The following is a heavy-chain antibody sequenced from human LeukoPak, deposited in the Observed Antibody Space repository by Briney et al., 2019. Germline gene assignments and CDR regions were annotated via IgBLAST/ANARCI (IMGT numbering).Heavy chain of an antibody. CDR2: INPNSGGT. CDR1: GYTFTDYY. J-gene: IGHJ4*02. D-gene: IGHD5-18*01. CDR3: ARERGYSYGILNY. V-gene: IGHV1-2*06. Sequence: ASVKVSCKASGYTFTDYYMHWVRQAPGQGLEWMGRINPNSGGTNYAQKFQGRVTMTRDTSISTAYMELSRLRSDDTAVYYCARERGYSYGILNYWGQGTLVTVSS.